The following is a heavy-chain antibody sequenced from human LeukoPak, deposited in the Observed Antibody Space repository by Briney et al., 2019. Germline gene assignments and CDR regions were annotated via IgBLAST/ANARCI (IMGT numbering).Heavy chain of an antibody. D-gene: IGHD2-15*01. CDR1: GYTFTSYG. CDR2: ISTYNGNT. CDR3: ARSSGNSGRYYFDY. J-gene: IGHJ4*02. Sequence: ASVKVSCKASGYTFTSYGISWVRQAPGQGLEWMGWISTYNGNTNYAQKFQGRVTMTTDTSMSTACMELKSLRSDAMYVYYRARSSGNSGRYYFDYWGQGTLVTVSS. V-gene: IGHV1-18*03.